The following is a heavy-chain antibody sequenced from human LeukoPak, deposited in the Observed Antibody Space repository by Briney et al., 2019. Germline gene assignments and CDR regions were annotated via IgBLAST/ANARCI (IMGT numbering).Heavy chain of an antibody. Sequence: SQTLSLTCSVSGDSIRSGDYYWTWIRQPPGKGLEWIGYVYHSGPTYYNPSLKSRVIISVDTSKNQFSLKLTSVTAADTAVYYCAGAVAVSEKFDLWGQGTQVTVSS. CDR2: VYHSGPT. CDR1: GDSIRSGDYY. CDR3: AGAVAVSEKFDL. V-gene: IGHV4-30-4*08. J-gene: IGHJ5*02. D-gene: IGHD6-19*01.